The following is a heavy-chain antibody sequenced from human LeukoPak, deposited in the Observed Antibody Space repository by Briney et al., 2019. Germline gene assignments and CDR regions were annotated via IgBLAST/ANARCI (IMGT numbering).Heavy chain of an antibody. D-gene: IGHD4-17*01. CDR2: IYSGGST. Sequence: GGSLRLSCEASGFTFSSYAMSWVRQAPGKGLEWVSVIYSGGSTYYADSVKGRFTISRDNSKNTLYLQMNSLRAEDTAVYYCARAGYGDYYFDYWGQGTLVTVSS. CDR1: GFTFSSYA. V-gene: IGHV3-53*01. CDR3: ARAGYGDYYFDY. J-gene: IGHJ4*02.